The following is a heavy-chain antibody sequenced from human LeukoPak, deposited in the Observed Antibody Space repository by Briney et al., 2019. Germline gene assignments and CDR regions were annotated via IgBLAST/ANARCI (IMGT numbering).Heavy chain of an antibody. CDR1: GFTFDDYA. J-gene: IGHJ4*02. V-gene: IGHV3-43D*03. CDR3: AKGNHYLDY. Sequence: PGGSLRLSCAASGFTFDDYAMHWVRQAPGKGLEWVSLISWDGGRTYFADSVKGRFTISRDNSKNSLYLQMNSLRAEDTALYYRAKGNHYLDYWGQGTLVTVSS. CDR2: ISWDGGRT.